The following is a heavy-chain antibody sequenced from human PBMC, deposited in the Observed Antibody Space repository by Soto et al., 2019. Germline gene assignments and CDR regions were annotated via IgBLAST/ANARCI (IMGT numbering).Heavy chain of an antibody. CDR1: GFTFSSYG. V-gene: IGHV3-30*18. J-gene: IGHJ4*02. Sequence: GGSLRLSCAASGFTFSSYGMHWVRQAPGKGLEWVAVICYDGSNKYYADSVKGRFTISRDNSKNTLYLQMNSLRAEDTAVYYGAKDGSSYYYDSTDYWGQGTLVTVSS. CDR2: ICYDGSNK. D-gene: IGHD3-22*01. CDR3: AKDGSSYYYDSTDY.